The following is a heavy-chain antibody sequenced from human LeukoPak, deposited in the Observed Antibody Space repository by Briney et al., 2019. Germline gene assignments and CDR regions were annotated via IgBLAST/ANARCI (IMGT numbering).Heavy chain of an antibody. D-gene: IGHD1-20*01. CDR2: IKQDGSEE. V-gene: IGHV3-7*01. CDR3: AREYNSRATFDY. Sequence: PGGSLRLSCAASGFTFSTYWMSWVRQAPGKGLEWVANIKQDGSEEYYVDSVKGRLTVSRDNARNSLYLQMNSLRAEDTAIYYCAREYNSRATFDYWGQGTLVTVSS. J-gene: IGHJ4*02. CDR1: GFTFSTYW.